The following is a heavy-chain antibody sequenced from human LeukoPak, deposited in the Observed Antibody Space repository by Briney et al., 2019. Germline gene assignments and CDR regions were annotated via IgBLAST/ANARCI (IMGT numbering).Heavy chain of an antibody. CDR1: GYTFTGYY. CDR3: ARIITSTWYNEFDC. V-gene: IGHV1-2*02. Sequence: GASVKVSCKASGYTFTGYYMHWVRQAPGQGLEWMGWINPNSGGTNYAQKFQGRVTLTIDTSVNTGYMEITKLTSDDTAVYYCARIITSTWYNEFDCWGQGTLVAVSS. J-gene: IGHJ4*02. CDR2: INPNSGGT. D-gene: IGHD1-14*01.